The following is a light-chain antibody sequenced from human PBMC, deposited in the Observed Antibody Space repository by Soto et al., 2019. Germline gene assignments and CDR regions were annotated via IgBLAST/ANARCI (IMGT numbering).Light chain of an antibody. J-gene: IGKJ2*01. CDR1: QSISRS. V-gene: IGKV3-15*01. CDR2: DAS. Sequence: EIVLTQSPAILSVSPGERATLSCRASQSISRSLAWYQQKPGQSPRLLISDASTRATGIPARFRGSGSGTEFTLTIISLQSEDFALYYCHQYNSWPPGTFGQVTKVEIK. CDR3: HQYNSWPPGT.